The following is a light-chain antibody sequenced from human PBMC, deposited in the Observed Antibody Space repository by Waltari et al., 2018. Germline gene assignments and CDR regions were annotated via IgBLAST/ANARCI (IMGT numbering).Light chain of an antibody. Sequence: QSVLTQPPSASGTPGQRVTISCPGSSSNIEMTYVYCFQRLPGTAPRLLIYRNNQRPSGVPDRFSGSKSGTSASLAISGLRSDDEADYYCAAWDDSLSGLYVFGTGTKVTVL. J-gene: IGLJ1*01. CDR2: RNN. CDR1: SSNIEMTY. CDR3: AAWDDSLSGLYV. V-gene: IGLV1-47*01.